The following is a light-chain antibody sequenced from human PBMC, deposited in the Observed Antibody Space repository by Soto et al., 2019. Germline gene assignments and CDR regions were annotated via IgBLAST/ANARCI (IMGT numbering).Light chain of an antibody. CDR1: QGISSY. CDR2: AAS. Sequence: AIRMPQSPSSLSASTGDRVTITRRASQGISSYLAWYQQKPGKAPKLLIYAASTLQSGVPSRFSGSGSGTDFTLTVSSLQVEDFATYYCQQTDTIPRTFGQGTKVDIK. V-gene: IGKV1-8*01. J-gene: IGKJ1*01. CDR3: QQTDTIPRT.